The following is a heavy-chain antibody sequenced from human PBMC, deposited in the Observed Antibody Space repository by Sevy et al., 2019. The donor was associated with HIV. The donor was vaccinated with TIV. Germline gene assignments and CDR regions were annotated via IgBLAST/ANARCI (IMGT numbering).Heavy chain of an antibody. D-gene: IGHD2-21*02. V-gene: IGHV4-59*01. CDR2: VYYSGST. CDR3: ARETDYYYYMDV. Sequence: SETLSLTCTVSAGSISTYYWSWIRQPPGKGLEWIGYVYYSGSTNYNPSLKSRVTISVDTSKNQFSLKSSSVTAADTAVYYCARETDYYYYMDVWGRGTTVTVSS. CDR1: AGSISTYY. J-gene: IGHJ6*03.